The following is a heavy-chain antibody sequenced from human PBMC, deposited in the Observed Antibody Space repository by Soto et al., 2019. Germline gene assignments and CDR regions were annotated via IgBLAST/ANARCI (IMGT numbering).Heavy chain of an antibody. Sequence: GGSLRLSCAASGFTFSSYGMHWVRQAPGKGLEWVAVIWYDGSNKYYADSVKGRFTISRDNSKNTLYLQMNSLRAEDTAVYYCARVECSSTICLPRYYYYGMDVWCQGTTVTV. CDR2: IWYDGSNK. CDR3: ARVECSSTICLPRYYYYGMDV. J-gene: IGHJ6*02. D-gene: IGHD2-2*01. CDR1: GFTFSSYG. V-gene: IGHV3-33*01.